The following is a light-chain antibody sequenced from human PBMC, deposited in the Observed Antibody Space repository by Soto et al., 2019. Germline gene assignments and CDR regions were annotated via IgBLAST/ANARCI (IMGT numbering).Light chain of an antibody. CDR1: QRVSSNY. CDR3: QQYGSSPFT. J-gene: IGKJ3*01. Sequence: EIVLTQSPGTLSLSPGERATLSCRASQRVSSNYLAWYQQRPGQAPRLLIYGAASRATGIPDRFGGSASGTDVTLTISRLEPEDCAVYYCQQYGSSPFTFGPGTKVDVK. CDR2: GAA. V-gene: IGKV3-20*01.